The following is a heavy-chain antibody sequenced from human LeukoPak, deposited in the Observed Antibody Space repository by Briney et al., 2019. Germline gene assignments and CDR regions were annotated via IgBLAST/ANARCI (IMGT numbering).Heavy chain of an antibody. CDR1: GYTFTSHY. CDR3: ARGYDSSGQMGYYFDY. D-gene: IGHD3-22*01. J-gene: IGHJ4*02. V-gene: IGHV1-46*01. Sequence: ASVKVSCKASGYTFTSHYMHWVRQAPGQGLEWMGIINPSGGSTSYAQKFQGRVTMTRDMSTSTVCMELSSLRSEDTAVYYCARGYDSSGQMGYYFDYWGQGTLVTVSS. CDR2: INPSGGST.